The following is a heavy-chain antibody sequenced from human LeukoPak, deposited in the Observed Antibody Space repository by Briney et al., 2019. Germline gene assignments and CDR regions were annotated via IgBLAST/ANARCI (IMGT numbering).Heavy chain of an antibody. J-gene: IGHJ5*02. CDR3: ARDHIVVVVAATLNWFDP. V-gene: IGHV1-69*06. D-gene: IGHD2-15*01. CDR1: GGTFSSYA. Sequence: SVKVSCKASGGTFSSYAISWVRQAPGQGLEWMGGIIPIFGTANYAQKFQGRVTITADKSTSTAYMELSSLRSEDTAVYYCARDHIVVVVAATLNWFDPWGQGTLVTVSS. CDR2: IIPIFGTA.